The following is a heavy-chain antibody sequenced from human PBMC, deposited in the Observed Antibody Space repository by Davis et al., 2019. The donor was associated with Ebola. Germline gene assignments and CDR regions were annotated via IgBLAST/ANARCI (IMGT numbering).Heavy chain of an antibody. D-gene: IGHD2-15*01. CDR3: AKDPLSGIVVVVAATTGFDY. V-gene: IGHV3-30*02. Sequence: GESLKISCAASGFTFSSYGMHWVRQAPGKGLEWVAFIRYDGSNKYYADSVKGRFTISRDNSKNTLYLQMNSLRAEDTAVYYCAKDPLSGIVVVVAATTGFDYWGQGTLVTVSS. CDR1: GFTFSSYG. CDR2: IRYDGSNK. J-gene: IGHJ4*02.